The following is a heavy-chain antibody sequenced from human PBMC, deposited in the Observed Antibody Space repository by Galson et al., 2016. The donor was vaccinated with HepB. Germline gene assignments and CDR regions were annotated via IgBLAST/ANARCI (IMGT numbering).Heavy chain of an antibody. CDR3: AKVRAAATDGLDV. CDR1: GYVFRNFY. V-gene: IGHV1-2*04. CDR2: IDPNSGAT. Sequence: SVKVSCKASGYVFRNFYMHWLRQAPGQGLEWMGWIDPNSGATNYEQKFQGWVTITRDTSISPAYMELSRLSSDDTALYYCAKVRAAATDGLDVWDQGTTVTVSS. J-gene: IGHJ6*02. D-gene: IGHD6-25*01.